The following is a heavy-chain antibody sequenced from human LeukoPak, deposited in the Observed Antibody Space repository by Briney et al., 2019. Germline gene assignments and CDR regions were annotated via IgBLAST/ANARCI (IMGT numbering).Heavy chain of an antibody. D-gene: IGHD1-26*01. CDR3: ARQASYWGHFGY. V-gene: IGHV4-38-2*02. CDR1: GYSISSGYY. J-gene: IGHJ4*02. CDR2: IYHSGST. Sequence: SETLSLTCTVSGYSISSGYYWGWIRQPPGKGLEWIGSIYHSGSTYYNPSLKSRVTISVDTSKNQFSLKLSSVTAADTAVYYCARQASYWGHFGYWGQGTLVTVSS.